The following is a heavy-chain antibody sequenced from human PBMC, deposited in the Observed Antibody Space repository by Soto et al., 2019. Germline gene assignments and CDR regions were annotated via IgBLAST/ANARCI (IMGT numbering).Heavy chain of an antibody. J-gene: IGHJ6*03. Sequence: GGSLRLSCAASGFTFSSYWMSWVRQAPGKGLEWVANIKQDGSEKYYVDSVKGRFTISRDNAKNSLYLQMNSLRAEDTAVYYCARVGHCSGGSCYLFYYYYMDVWGKGTTVTVSS. D-gene: IGHD2-15*01. CDR3: ARVGHCSGGSCYLFYYYYMDV. CDR1: GFTFSSYW. V-gene: IGHV3-7*01. CDR2: IKQDGSEK.